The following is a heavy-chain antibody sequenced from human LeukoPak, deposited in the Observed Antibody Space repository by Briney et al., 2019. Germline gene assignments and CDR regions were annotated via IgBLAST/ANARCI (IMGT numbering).Heavy chain of an antibody. V-gene: IGHV3-23*01. CDR3: AKDSPSRYYYDSSGYQGYFDY. Sequence: GGSLRLSCAASGFTFSSYAMSWVRQAPGKGLEWVSAISGSGGSTYYADSVKGRFTISRDNSKNTLYLQMNSLRAEDTAVYYCAKDSPSRYYYDSSGYQGYFDYWGQGTLVTVSS. CDR2: ISGSGGST. CDR1: GFTFSSYA. D-gene: IGHD3-22*01. J-gene: IGHJ4*02.